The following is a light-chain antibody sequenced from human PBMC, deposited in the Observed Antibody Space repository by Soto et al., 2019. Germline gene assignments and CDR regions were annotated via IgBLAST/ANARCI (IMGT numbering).Light chain of an antibody. CDR1: SGHSSDA. Sequence: QPVLTQSPSASASLGASVKLTCTLSSGHSSDAIAWHQQQSEKGPRYLMKINSDGSHSKGDGIPDRFSGSSSGAARYLTISSLQSEDEADYYCQTWGTGIHVFGSGTKLTVL. CDR2: INSDGSH. V-gene: IGLV4-69*01. CDR3: QTWGTGIHV. J-gene: IGLJ1*01.